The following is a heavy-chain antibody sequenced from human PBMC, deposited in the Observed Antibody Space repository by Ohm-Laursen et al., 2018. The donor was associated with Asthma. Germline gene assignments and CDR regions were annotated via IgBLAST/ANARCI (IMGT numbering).Heavy chain of an antibody. D-gene: IGHD5-18*01. CDR1: GFNFNSSA. CDR2: MSFDGTNK. V-gene: IGHV3-30-3*01. CDR3: ARGLGGIHRWLSYQIDK. Sequence: SLRLSCAASGFNFNSSAMHWVRQAPGKGLEWEAVMSFDGTNKYHAASVQGRFTISRDNSKSTLFLQMSSLRPEDTAVYYCARGLGGIHRWLSYQIDKWGQGTQVTVSS. J-gene: IGHJ4*02.